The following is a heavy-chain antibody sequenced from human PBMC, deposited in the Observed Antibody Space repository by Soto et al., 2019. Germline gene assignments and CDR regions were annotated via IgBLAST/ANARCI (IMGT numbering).Heavy chain of an antibody. J-gene: IGHJ6*02. CDR1: GYTFTSYG. D-gene: IGHD3-3*01. V-gene: IGHV1-18*01. CDR3: ARGEASYYDFWSGSSRGPYYYYAMDV. Sequence: ASVKVSCKASGYTFTSYGISWVRQAPGQGLEWMGWISAYNGNTNYAQKLQGRVTMTTDTSTSTAYMELRSLRSDDTAVYYCARGEASYYDFWSGSSRGPYYYYAMDVSG. CDR2: ISAYNGNT.